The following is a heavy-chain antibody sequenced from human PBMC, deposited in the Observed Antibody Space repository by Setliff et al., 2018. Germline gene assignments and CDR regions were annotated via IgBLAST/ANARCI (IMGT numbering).Heavy chain of an antibody. CDR2: IKGKNDGLAT. D-gene: IGHD3-22*01. V-gene: IGHV3-15*07. J-gene: IGHJ6*03. Sequence: GGSLRLSCAASGFTFSTAWMNWVRQAPGKGLEWVGRIKGKNDGLATDYAAPVKGRFTISRDDSKNTLYLQMNSLKTEDTAFYYCAKAHRGGSSGYYYGGPYYCYYMDVWGKGTTVTVSS. CDR1: GFTFSTAW. CDR3: AKAHRGGSSGYYYGGPYYCYYMDV.